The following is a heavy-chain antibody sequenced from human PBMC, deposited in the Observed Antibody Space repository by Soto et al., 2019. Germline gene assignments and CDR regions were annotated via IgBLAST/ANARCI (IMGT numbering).Heavy chain of an antibody. Sequence: SETLSLTCTVSGGSLSSGGYYWSWIRQHPGKGLEWIGYIYYSGSTYYNPSLKSRVTISVDTSKNQFSLKLSSVTAADTAVYYCATISRDGYNRFDYWGQGTLVTVSS. J-gene: IGHJ4*02. CDR2: IYYSGST. D-gene: IGHD5-12*01. CDR3: ATISRDGYNRFDY. CDR1: GGSLSSGGYY. V-gene: IGHV4-31*03.